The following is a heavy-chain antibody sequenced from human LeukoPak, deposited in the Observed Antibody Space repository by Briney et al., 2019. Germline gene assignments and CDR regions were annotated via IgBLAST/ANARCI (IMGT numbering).Heavy chain of an antibody. CDR3: ARFEDYDYVWGNYVGAFDM. V-gene: IGHV1-18*01. D-gene: IGHD3-16*01. CDR2: ISAYNGNT. CDR1: GYTFSRYG. J-gene: IGHJ3*02. Sequence: ASVKVSCKASGYTFSRYGITWVRQAPGQGPEWMGWISAYNGNTDYAQKFQGRVTLTTDTSTTTAYIELTSLRSDDTAVYYCARFEDYDYVWGNYVGAFDMWGQGTKVTVSS.